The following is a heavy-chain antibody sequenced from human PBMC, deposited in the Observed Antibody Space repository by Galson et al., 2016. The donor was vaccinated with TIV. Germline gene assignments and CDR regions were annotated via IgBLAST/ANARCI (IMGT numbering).Heavy chain of an antibody. D-gene: IGHD3-16*01. CDR3: ARVDTFVDAFDL. CDR2: ISPSGTI. V-gene: IGHV3-48*03. J-gene: IGHJ3*01. Sequence: SLRLSCAGSGFTFSSYEVNWVRQAPGKGLEWISYISPSGTIYYADSVKGRFTISRDNAKNSLSLQMNSLRAEDTAVYFCARVDTFVDAFDLWGQGTVVTVS. CDR1: GFTFSSYE.